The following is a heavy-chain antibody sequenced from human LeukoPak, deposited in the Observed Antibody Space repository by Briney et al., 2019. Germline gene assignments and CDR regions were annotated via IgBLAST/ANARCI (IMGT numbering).Heavy chain of an antibody. J-gene: IGHJ6*02. D-gene: IGHD1-26*01. CDR1: GGSISNGDYY. CDR3: ARVGVVGGVGYYYYGMDV. V-gene: IGHV4-30-4*01. CDR2: IYYSEST. Sequence: SETLSLTCTVSGGSISNGDYYWNWIRQPPGEGLEWIGYIYYSESTYYNPSLRSRVTISVDTSKNQFSLKLSSVTAADTAVYYCARVGVVGGVGYYYYGMDVWGQGTTVTVSS.